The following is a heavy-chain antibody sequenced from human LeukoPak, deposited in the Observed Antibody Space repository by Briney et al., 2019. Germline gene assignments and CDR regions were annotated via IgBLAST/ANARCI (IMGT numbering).Heavy chain of an antibody. CDR3: ARDIRSYGIDY. D-gene: IGHD3-10*01. Sequence: SETLSLTCAVYGGSFSSYYWSWIRQPPGKGLEWIGYIYYSGSTNYNPSLKSRVTISVDTSKNQFSLKLSSVTAADTAVYYCARDIRSYGIDYWGQGPLVTVS. J-gene: IGHJ4*02. V-gene: IGHV4-59*01. CDR2: IYYSGST. CDR1: GGSFSSYY.